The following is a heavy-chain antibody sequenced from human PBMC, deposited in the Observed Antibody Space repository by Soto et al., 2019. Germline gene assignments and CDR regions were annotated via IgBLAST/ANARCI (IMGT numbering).Heavy chain of an antibody. CDR2: IHPSGVN. CDR1: GGPVSGYY. V-gene: IGHV4-34*01. CDR3: ARGQDSAKVAY. Sequence: QVQLQQWGAGLFKPSETLSLTCAVHGGPVSGYYWTWIRQPPGKGLEWIGEIHPSGVNNYNPSLSTRLAMSLDTLKNQFSLKLTSVTAADTAAYYCARGQDSAKVAYWGQGTLVTVSS. D-gene: IGHD2-15*01. J-gene: IGHJ4*02.